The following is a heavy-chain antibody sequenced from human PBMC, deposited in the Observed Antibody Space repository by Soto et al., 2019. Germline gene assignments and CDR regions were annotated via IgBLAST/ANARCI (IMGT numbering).Heavy chain of an antibody. Sequence: PSETLSLTCNVSAGSNSSHYWNWIRQSPGKGLEWIGHIHDSGDTNYNPSLRSRVSISLQTSKKQFSLRVSSLTAADTAVYFCARSTVRHAFDIWGQGTVVTVSS. D-gene: IGHD4-4*01. CDR1: AGSNSSHY. V-gene: IGHV4-59*11. CDR2: IHDSGDT. CDR3: ARSTVRHAFDI. J-gene: IGHJ3*02.